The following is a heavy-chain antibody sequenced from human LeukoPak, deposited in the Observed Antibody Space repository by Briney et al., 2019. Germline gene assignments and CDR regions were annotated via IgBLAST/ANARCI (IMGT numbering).Heavy chain of an antibody. CDR1: GFTFSSYG. CDR3: AKDRPYGEQIAIFDY. CDR2: IRYDGSNK. J-gene: IGHJ4*02. V-gene: IGHV3-30*02. D-gene: IGHD1/OR15-1a*01. Sequence: QPGGSLRLSCAASGFTFSSYGMHWVRQAPGKGLEWVAFIRYDGSNKYYADSVKGRFTISRDNSKNTLYLQMNSLRAEDTAVYYCAKDRPYGEQIAIFDYWGQGTLVTVSS.